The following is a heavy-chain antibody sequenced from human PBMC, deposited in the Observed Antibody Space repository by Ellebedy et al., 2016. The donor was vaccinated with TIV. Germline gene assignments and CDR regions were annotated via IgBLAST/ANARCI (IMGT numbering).Heavy chain of an antibody. D-gene: IGHD6-13*01. J-gene: IGHJ4*02. V-gene: IGHV3-23*01. CDR2: ISGSNT. CDR3: ARGSGRRSSWDTDY. CDR1: GFTFSNYA. Sequence: PGGSLRLSCAASGFTFSNYAMCWVRQAPGKGLEWVSTISGSNTYYADSVRGRLTISRDNSRNTLYLQINSLRAEDTAIYYCARGSGRRSSWDTDYWGQGTQVTVSS.